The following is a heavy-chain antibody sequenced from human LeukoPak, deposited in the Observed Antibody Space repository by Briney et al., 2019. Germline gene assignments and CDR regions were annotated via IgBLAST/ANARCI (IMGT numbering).Heavy chain of an antibody. CDR3: AKGYYDFWSGYLRWFDP. Sequence: SETLSLTCTVSGGSISSGDYYWSWIRQPPGKGLEWIGYIYYSGSTYYNPSLKSRVTISVDTSKNQFSLKLSSVAAADTAVYYCAKGYYDFWSGYLRWFDPWGQGTLVTVSS. CDR1: GGSISSGDYY. J-gene: IGHJ5*02. V-gene: IGHV4-30-4*08. CDR2: IYYSGST. D-gene: IGHD3-3*01.